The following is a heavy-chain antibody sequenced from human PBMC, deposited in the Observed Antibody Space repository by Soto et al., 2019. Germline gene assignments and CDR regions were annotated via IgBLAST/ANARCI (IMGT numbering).Heavy chain of an antibody. V-gene: IGHV4-30-4*01. CDR2: IYYSGST. D-gene: IGHD7-27*01. CDR3: ASPRTWGSAFDI. CDR1: GGSISSGDYY. Sequence: SETLSLTCTVSGGSISSGDYYWSWIRQPPGKGLEWIGYIYYSGSTYYNPSLKSRVTISVDTSKNQFSLKLSSVTAADTAVYYCASPRTWGSAFDIWGQGTMVTVSS. J-gene: IGHJ3*02.